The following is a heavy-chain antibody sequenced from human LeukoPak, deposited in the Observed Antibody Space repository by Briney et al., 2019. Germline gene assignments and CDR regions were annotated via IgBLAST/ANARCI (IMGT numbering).Heavy chain of an antibody. CDR2: IYYSGST. CDR1: GGSISSSSYY. V-gene: IGHV4-39*01. D-gene: IGHD3-10*01. CDR3: ASRPYYGSGSSFDP. Sequence: SETLSLTCTVSGGSISSSSYYWGWIRQPPGKGLEWIGSIYYSGSTYYNPSLKSRVTTSVDTSKNQFSLKLSSVTAADTAVYYCASRPYYGSGSSFDPWGQGTLVTVSS. J-gene: IGHJ5*02.